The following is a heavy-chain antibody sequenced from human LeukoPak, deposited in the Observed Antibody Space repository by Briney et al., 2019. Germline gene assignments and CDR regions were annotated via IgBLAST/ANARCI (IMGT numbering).Heavy chain of an antibody. D-gene: IGHD1-26*01. Sequence: SETLSLTCTVSGGSVSDYYWSWIRQSPGKVLEWIGYIYYTGSTSYNPSLRSRVTMSADTSKNQFSLKLSSVTAADTAVYYCAIWERDAFDIWGQGTMVTVSS. CDR1: GGSVSDYY. CDR3: AIWERDAFDI. J-gene: IGHJ3*02. CDR2: IYYTGST. V-gene: IGHV4-59*02.